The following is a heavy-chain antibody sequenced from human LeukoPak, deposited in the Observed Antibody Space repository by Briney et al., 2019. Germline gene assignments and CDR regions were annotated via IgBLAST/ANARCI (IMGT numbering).Heavy chain of an antibody. CDR3: ARPSRAAADYYGMDV. J-gene: IGHJ6*02. V-gene: IGHV4-59*08. CDR2: IYYSGST. CDR1: GGSISSYY. Sequence: SETLSLTCTVSGGSISSYYWSWIRQPPGKGLEWIGYIYYSGSTNYNPSLKSRVTISVDTSKNQFSLKLSSVTAADTAVYYCARPSRAAADYYGMDVWGQGTTVTVSS. D-gene: IGHD6-13*01.